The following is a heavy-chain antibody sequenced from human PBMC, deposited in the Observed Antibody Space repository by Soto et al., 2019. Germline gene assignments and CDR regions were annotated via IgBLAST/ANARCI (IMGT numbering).Heavy chain of an antibody. Sequence: QVRLQESGPGLVKPSQTLSLTCTVSGGSISSGGYYWSWIRQHTVKGLEWIGYIYYSGSTYYNPSLKSRVTISVDTSKNQFSLKLSSVTAADTAVYYCARVCGGDCHTGMDVWGQGTPVTVSS. CDR3: ARVCGGDCHTGMDV. J-gene: IGHJ6*02. D-gene: IGHD2-21*02. CDR2: IYYSGST. CDR1: GGSISSGGYY. V-gene: IGHV4-31*03.